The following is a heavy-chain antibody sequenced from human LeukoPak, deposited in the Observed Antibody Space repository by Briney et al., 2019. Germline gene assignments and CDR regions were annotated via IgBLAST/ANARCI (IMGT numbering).Heavy chain of an antibody. Sequence: GGSLRLSCAASGFTFSSYAMSWVRQAPGKGLEWVSAISGRGGNTYYADSVTGRFTISRDNSKNTLYLQMNSLRAEDTAVYYCAKEFQRYGVWFGNYFDYWGQGTLVSVSS. D-gene: IGHD3-10*01. CDR2: ISGRGGNT. J-gene: IGHJ4*02. V-gene: IGHV3-23*01. CDR1: GFTFSSYA. CDR3: AKEFQRYGVWFGNYFDY.